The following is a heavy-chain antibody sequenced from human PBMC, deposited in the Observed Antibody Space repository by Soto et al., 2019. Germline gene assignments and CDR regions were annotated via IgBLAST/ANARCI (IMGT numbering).Heavy chain of an antibody. J-gene: IGHJ4*02. Sequence: VGSLRLSCAASGFTFSSYWMHWVRQAPGKGLVWVSRINSDGSSTSYADSVKGRFTISRDNAKNSLYLQMNSLRAEDTAMYYCTTDRAYLTFDYWGPGTLVTVSS. CDR1: GFTFSSYW. CDR2: INSDGSST. D-gene: IGHD3-16*01. V-gene: IGHV3-74*01. CDR3: TTDRAYLTFDY.